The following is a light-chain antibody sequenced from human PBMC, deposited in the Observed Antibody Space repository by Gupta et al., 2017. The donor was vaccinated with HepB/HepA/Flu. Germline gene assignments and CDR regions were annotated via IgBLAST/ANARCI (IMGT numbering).Light chain of an antibody. CDR3: QQRSNWPPT. V-gene: IGKV3-11*01. J-gene: IGKJ2*01. CDR1: QSVSSY. CDR2: DAS. Sequence: ELVSSPYPATLSLSPGERATTSCRASQSVSSYLAWYQQKPDQAPRLLIYDASNRATVIPAMFSGSGSGTDFTITISSLEPEDFAVYYCQQRSNWPPTFGQGTKLEIK.